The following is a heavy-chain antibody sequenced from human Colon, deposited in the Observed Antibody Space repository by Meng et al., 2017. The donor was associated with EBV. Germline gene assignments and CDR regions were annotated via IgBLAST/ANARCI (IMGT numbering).Heavy chain of an antibody. CDR1: GDSITSGDYS. V-gene: IGHV4-30-2*01. D-gene: IGHD3-10*01. Sequence: QVQLQESCSGLVRPSQTLSLTCAVSGDSITSGDYSWTWIRQPPGKGLEWIGYIYHGVNIYYTPSLRSRVTISVDKSRNQFSLKLTSVSAADTAVYYCVRDTRRGGGWFDPWGHGTLVTVSS. CDR3: VRDTRRGGGWFDP. J-gene: IGHJ5*02. CDR2: IYHGVNI.